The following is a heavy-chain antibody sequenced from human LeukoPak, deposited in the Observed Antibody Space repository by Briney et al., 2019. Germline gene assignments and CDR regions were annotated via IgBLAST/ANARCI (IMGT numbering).Heavy chain of an antibody. CDR1: GYTFTGYY. CDR2: INPNSGGT. J-gene: IGHJ6*03. CDR3: ARDKRDYYYYYYMDV. V-gene: IGHV1-2*02. Sequence: ASVKVSCKASGYTFTGYYMHWVRQAPGQGLEWMGWINPNSGGTNYAQKFQGRVTMTRDTSTSTVYMELSSLRSDDTAVYYCARDKRDYYYYYYMDVWGKGTTVTVSS.